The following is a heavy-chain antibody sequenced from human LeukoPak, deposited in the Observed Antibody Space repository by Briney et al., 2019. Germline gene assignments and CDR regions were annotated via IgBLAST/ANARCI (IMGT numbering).Heavy chain of an antibody. CDR3: ARDQRGSYDFDY. Sequence: PGRSLRLSCAASGFTFSSYAMHWVRQAPGKGLEWVAVISYDGSNKYYADSVKGRFTISRDNSTNTLYLQMNSLRAEDTAVYYCARDQRGSYDFDYWGQGTLVTVSS. J-gene: IGHJ4*02. CDR1: GFTFSSYA. D-gene: IGHD1-26*01. V-gene: IGHV3-30-3*01. CDR2: ISYDGSNK.